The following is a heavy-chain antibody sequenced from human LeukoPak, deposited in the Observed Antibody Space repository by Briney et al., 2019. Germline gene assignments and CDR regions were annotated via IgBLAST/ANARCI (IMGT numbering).Heavy chain of an antibody. J-gene: IGHJ6*03. D-gene: IGHD3-9*01. Sequence: GASVKVSCKASGGTFSSYAISWVRQAPGQGLEWMGGIIPIFGTANYAQKFQGRVTMTRNTSISTAYMELSSLRSEDTAVYYCARGGRYFDWLSLPHLRNVKESYYYYYMDVWGKGTTVTISS. CDR3: ARGGRYFDWLSLPHLRNVKESYYYYYMDV. CDR2: IIPIFGTA. V-gene: IGHV1-69*05. CDR1: GGTFSSYA.